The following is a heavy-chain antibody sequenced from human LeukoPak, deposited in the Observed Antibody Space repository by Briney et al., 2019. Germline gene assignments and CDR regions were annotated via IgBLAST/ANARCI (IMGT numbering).Heavy chain of an antibody. Sequence: ASVKVSCKTSGYTFSDYYIHWIRQAPGQGLEWVGWINPNSGDTDYAQKFQGRVTVTRDTSISTAYMELGRLRSDDTAVYYCARAYGSGSYYGHYYYMDVWGKGTTVTISS. CDR2: INPNSGDT. D-gene: IGHD3-10*01. J-gene: IGHJ6*03. V-gene: IGHV1-2*02. CDR1: GYTFSDYY. CDR3: ARAYGSGSYYGHYYYMDV.